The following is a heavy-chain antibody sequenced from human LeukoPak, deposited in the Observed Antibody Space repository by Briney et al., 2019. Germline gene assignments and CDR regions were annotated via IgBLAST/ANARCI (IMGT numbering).Heavy chain of an antibody. V-gene: IGHV1-69*01. CDR3: ARIPRGYSGYDGNYYMDV. Sequence: SVKVSCEASGGTFSSYAISWVRQAPGQGLEWMGGIIPIFGTANYAQKFQGRVTITADESTSTAYMELSSLRSEDTAVYYCARIPRGYSGYDGNYYMDVWGKGTTVTVSS. D-gene: IGHD5-12*01. CDR2: IIPIFGTA. CDR1: GGTFSSYA. J-gene: IGHJ6*03.